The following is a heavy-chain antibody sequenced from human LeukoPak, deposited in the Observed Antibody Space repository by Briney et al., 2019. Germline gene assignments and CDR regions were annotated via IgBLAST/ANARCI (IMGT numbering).Heavy chain of an antibody. CDR1: GFTFSSYG. CDR3: AKVASLCTSTSCVRGGFDY. V-gene: IGHV3-33*06. D-gene: IGHD2-2*01. CDR2: IWYDGSNK. J-gene: IGHJ4*02. Sequence: GGSLRLSCAASGFTFSSYGMHWVRQAPGKGLEWVAVIWYDGSNKYYADSVKGRFSISRDNSKNTLYLQMNSLRAEDTAGYYCAKVASLCTSTSCVRGGFDYGGQGTLVTVSS.